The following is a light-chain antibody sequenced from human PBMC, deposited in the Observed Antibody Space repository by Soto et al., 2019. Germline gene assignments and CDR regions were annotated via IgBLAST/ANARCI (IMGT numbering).Light chain of an antibody. V-gene: IGKV3D-15*02. CDR2: DAS. CDR3: QQYGNSPWT. J-gene: IGKJ1*01. CDR1: QSINSN. Sequence: IVMTQSPATLSVSPGERATLSCRASQSINSNLAWYQQKPGQAPRLLIYDASTRATGTPARFSGSGSGTDFTLTISSLEPEDFAVYYCQQYGNSPWTFGQGTKVDIK.